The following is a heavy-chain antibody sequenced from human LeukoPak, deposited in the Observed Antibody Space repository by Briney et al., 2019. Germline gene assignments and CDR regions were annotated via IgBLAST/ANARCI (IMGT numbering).Heavy chain of an antibody. CDR1: GFTFSSYS. CDR2: ISSLSGTI. J-gene: IGHJ4*02. Sequence: GGSLRLSCAVSGFTFSSYSMNWVRQAPGKGLEWVSYISSLSGTINYADSVKGRFIISRDNAKNSMFLQMNSLRAEDTAVYYCVRDQGGAVSYWGQGTLVTVSS. D-gene: IGHD3-16*01. CDR3: VRDQGGAVSY. V-gene: IGHV3-48*01.